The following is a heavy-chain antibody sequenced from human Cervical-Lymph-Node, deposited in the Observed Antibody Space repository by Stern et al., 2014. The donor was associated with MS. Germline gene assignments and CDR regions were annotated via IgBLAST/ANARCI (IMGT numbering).Heavy chain of an antibody. CDR1: GGTFSNFA. J-gene: IGHJ4*02. Sequence: QMQLEQSGAEVKKPGSSAKVSCKASGGTFSNFAMNWVRQAPGQGLVWMGGIIPMFGTTNQTQEFQGRVTFTADKSTKTAFMELSSLSSGDTAVYYCVLQTLGATYWGQGTLVIVSS. D-gene: IGHD3-3*01. V-gene: IGHV1-69*06. CDR3: VLQTLGATY. CDR2: IIPMFGTT.